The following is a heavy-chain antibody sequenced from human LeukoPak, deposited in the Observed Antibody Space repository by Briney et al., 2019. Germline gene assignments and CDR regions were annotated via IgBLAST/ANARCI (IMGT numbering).Heavy chain of an antibody. D-gene: IGHD2-8*02. Sequence: SGPKLVNTTQTHTLTSTFSGLSHTSSGAGAGWNRQPPGKAPECLALIYWDNDRRYSPSLRSRLHITKDTSKTQVVLTMTNMDPVDTATYYCAHRVFQGGYWDSGKFDYWGQGIPVTVSS. CDR3: AHRVFQGGYWDSGKFDY. CDR1: GLSHTSSGAG. V-gene: IGHV2-5*02. CDR2: IYWDNDR. J-gene: IGHJ4*02.